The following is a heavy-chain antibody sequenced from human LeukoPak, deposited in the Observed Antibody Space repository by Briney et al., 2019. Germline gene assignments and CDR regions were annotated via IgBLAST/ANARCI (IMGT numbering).Heavy chain of an antibody. D-gene: IGHD5-18*01. CDR3: ARDSGYSYGSPKDY. Sequence: GGSLRLSCAASGFTVSSNYMSWVRQAPGKGLEWVTVIYGGGSTYYADSVKGRFTISRDNSKNTLYLQMNSLRAEDTAVYYCARDSGYSYGSPKDYWGQGTLVTVSS. CDR2: IYGGGST. J-gene: IGHJ4*02. V-gene: IGHV3-53*01. CDR1: GFTVSSNY.